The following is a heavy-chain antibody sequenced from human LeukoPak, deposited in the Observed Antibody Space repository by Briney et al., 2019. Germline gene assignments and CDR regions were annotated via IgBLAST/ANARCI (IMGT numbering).Heavy chain of an antibody. J-gene: IGHJ5*02. CDR2: ISNGNT. D-gene: IGHD5-18*01. CDR3: ARDKAHSYGRYFDP. CDR1: GGSIRTYY. Sequence: SETLSLTCSVAGGSIRTYYWSWIRQTPGEGLEWIGHISNGNTEYNPSLKSRVTISVDTSKNQISLKLTSVTAADTAVYYCARDKAHSYGRYFDPWGQGALVTVSS. V-gene: IGHV4-59*01.